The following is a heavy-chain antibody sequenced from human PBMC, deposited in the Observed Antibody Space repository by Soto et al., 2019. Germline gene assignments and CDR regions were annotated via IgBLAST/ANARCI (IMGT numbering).Heavy chain of an antibody. V-gene: IGHV3-23*01. J-gene: IGHJ4*02. D-gene: IGHD3-3*01. CDR3: AVQTGGGYDFWSGYSHGRYFDY. Sequence: AGGSLRLSCAASGFTFSSYAMSWVRQAPGKGLEWVSAISGSGGSTYYADSVKGRFTISRDNSKNTLYLQMNSLRAEDTAVYYCAVQTGGGYDFWSGYSHGRYFDYWGQGTLVTVSS. CDR1: GFTFSSYA. CDR2: ISGSGGST.